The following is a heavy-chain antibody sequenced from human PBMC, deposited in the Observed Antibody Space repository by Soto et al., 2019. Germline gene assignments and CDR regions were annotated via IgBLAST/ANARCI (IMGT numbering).Heavy chain of an antibody. CDR2: IYYSGST. CDR3: ARTFRWEYQLLALANWFDP. J-gene: IGHJ5*02. Sequence: QVQLQESGPGLVKPSQTLSLTCTVSGGSISSGGYYWSWIRQHPGKGLEWIGYIYYSGSTYYNPSLKSRVTISVDTSKNQFSLKLSSVTAADTAVYYCARTFRWEYQLLALANWFDPWGQGTLVTVSS. D-gene: IGHD2-2*01. V-gene: IGHV4-31*03. CDR1: GGSISSGGYY.